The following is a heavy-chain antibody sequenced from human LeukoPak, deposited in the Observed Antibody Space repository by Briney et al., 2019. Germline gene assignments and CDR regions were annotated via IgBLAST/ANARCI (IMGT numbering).Heavy chain of an antibody. CDR3: ARDRIVVVPAATRYYYYYGMDV. D-gene: IGHD2-2*01. CDR2: ISYDGSNK. Sequence: GGSLRLSCAASGVTFSSYAMHWVRQAPGKGLEWVAVISYDGSNKYYADSVKGRFTIPRDNSKNTLYLQMNSLRAEDTAVYYCARDRIVVVPAATRYYYYYGMDVWGQGTTVTVSS. V-gene: IGHV3-30-3*01. CDR1: GVTFSSYA. J-gene: IGHJ6*02.